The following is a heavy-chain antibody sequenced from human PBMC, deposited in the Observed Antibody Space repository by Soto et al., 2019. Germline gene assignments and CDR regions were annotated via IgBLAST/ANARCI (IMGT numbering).Heavy chain of an antibody. V-gene: IGHV3-48*01. D-gene: IGHD5-12*01. CDR3: ASSRSGYDVDY. J-gene: IGHJ4*02. CDR1: GFAFSSYN. Sequence: PGGSLRLSCAASGFAFSSYNMNWVRQAPGKGLEWVSYISSGRSTIFYADSVKGRFTISRDNAKNSMYLQMNSLRAEDTAVYYCASSRSGYDVDYWGQGTLVTVSS. CDR2: ISSGRSTI.